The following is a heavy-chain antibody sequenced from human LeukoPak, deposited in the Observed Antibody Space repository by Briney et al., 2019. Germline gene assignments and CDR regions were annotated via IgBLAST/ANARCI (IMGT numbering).Heavy chain of an antibody. V-gene: IGHV4-39*02. CDR1: GGSVSSNSYH. CDR2: IYFRGNT. CDR3: ARDYYHNYPGY. Sequence: SETLSLTCSVSGGSVSSNSYHWGWIRQPPGKGLEWIGSIYFRGNTNYNPSLKSRVTISVDTSKNQFSLKLSSVTVADTAVYYCARDYYHNYPGYWGQGTLVTVSS. J-gene: IGHJ4*02. D-gene: IGHD3-9*01.